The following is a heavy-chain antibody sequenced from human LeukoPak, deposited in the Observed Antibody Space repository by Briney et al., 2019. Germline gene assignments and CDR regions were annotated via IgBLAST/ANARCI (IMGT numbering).Heavy chain of an antibody. D-gene: IGHD2-21*01. J-gene: IGHJ4*02. CDR3: ARLIAEVGRGTNYFDT. Sequence: SETLSLTCTVSGASVTTSYWSRIRQSAGKGLEWIGRVYISGDTKYNPSLMGRVFMSLDVSKGQFSLSLRSVTAADTAVYFCARLIAEVGRGTNYFDTWGQGTPVTVSS. CDR1: GASVTTSY. V-gene: IGHV4-4*07. CDR2: VYISGDT.